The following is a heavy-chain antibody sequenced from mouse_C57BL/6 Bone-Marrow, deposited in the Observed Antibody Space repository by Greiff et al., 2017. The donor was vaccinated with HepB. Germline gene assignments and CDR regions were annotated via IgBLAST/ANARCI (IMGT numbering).Heavy chain of an antibody. V-gene: IGHV5-15*01. J-gene: IGHJ1*03. CDR2: ISNLAYSI. CDR1: GFTFSDYG. D-gene: IGHD2-1*01. Sequence: DVKLVESGGGLVQPGGSLKLSCAASGFTFSDYGMAWVRQAPRKGPEWVAFISNLAYSIYYADTVTGRFTISRENAKNTLYLEMSSLRSEDTAMYYCARIYYGNYNWYFDVWGTGTTVTVSS. CDR3: ARIYYGNYNWYFDV.